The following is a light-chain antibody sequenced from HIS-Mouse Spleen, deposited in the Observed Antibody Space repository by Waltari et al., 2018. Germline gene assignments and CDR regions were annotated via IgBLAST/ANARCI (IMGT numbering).Light chain of an antibody. CDR1: SSDVGGYNY. CDR2: DVS. Sequence: PGQSITISCTGTSSDVGGYNYVPWYQQHPGKAPKLMIYDVSNRPSGVSNRFSGSKSGNTASLTISGLQAEDEADYYCSSYTSSSTYVFGTGTKVTVL. V-gene: IGLV2-14*03. J-gene: IGLJ1*01. CDR3: SSYTSSSTYV.